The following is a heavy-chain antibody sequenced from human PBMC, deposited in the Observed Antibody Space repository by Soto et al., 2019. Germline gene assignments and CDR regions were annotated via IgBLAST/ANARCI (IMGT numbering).Heavy chain of an antibody. CDR1: GYSLSSGSY. V-gene: IGHV4-38-2*01. J-gene: IGHJ4*02. CDR3: ARGQRSDPFFDY. Sequence: PSETLSLTCAVSGYSLSSGSYWGWIRQPPGKGPEWIASIYHGGTTFYNPSLKSRVTLSVDTSKNHYSPKLRSVTAADTAVYYCARGQRSDPFFDYWGQGALVTVSS. CDR2: IYHGGTT.